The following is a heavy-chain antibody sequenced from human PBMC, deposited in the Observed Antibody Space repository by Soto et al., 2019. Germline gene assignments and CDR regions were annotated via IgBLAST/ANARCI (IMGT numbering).Heavy chain of an antibody. CDR1: GYTFTSYY. D-gene: IGHD4-17*01. J-gene: IGHJ6*02. CDR3: ARDLGPTTVTNFWPGDMDV. CDR2: INPSGGST. Sequence: ASVKVSCKASGYTFTSYYMHWVRQAPGQGLEWMGIINPSGGSTSYAQKFQGRVTMTRDTSTSTVYMELSSLRSEDTAVYYCARDLGPTTVTNFWPGDMDVWHQGTTVTFS. V-gene: IGHV1-46*01.